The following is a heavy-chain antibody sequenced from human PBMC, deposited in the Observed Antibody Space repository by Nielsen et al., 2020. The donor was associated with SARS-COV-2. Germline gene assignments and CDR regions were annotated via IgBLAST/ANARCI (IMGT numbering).Heavy chain of an antibody. CDR2: INAGNGNT. Sequence: WVRQAPGQRLEWMGWINAGNGNTKYSQKFQGRVTITADESTSTAYMELSSLRSEDTAVYYCAREGGYCSSTSCYGWFDPWGQGTLVTVSS. CDR3: AREGGYCSSTSCYGWFDP. D-gene: IGHD2-2*01. V-gene: IGHV1-3*01. J-gene: IGHJ5*02.